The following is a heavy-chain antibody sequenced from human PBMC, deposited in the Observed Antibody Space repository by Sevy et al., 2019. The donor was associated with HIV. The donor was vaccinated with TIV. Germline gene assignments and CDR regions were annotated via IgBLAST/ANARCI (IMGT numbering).Heavy chain of an antibody. CDR3: ARHRYCSSTSCYRPYYYYMDV. CDR1: GGSITSLY. D-gene: IGHD2-2*01. V-gene: IGHV4-59*08. J-gene: IGHJ6*03. CDR2: IYYNGHI. Sequence: SETLSLTCTVSGGSITSLYWNWIRQPPGKGLEWIANIYYNGHINYNPSLKSRVTLSLDTSKNQFSLRLSSVTAADTAMYYCARHRYCSSTSCYRPYYYYMDVWGKGTTVTVSS.